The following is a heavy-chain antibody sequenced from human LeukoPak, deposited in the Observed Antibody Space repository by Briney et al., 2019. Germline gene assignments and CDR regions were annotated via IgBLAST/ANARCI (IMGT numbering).Heavy chain of an antibody. Sequence: PSQTLSLTCTVSGGSISSGSYYWRWIRQPAGKGLEWIGRIYTSGSTNYNPSLKSRVTISVDTSKNQFSLKLSSVTAADTAVYYCAGESPTLSDSSGYYFDYWGQGTLVTVSS. V-gene: IGHV4-61*02. CDR1: GGSISSGSYY. D-gene: IGHD3-22*01. CDR2: IYTSGST. CDR3: AGESPTLSDSSGYYFDY. J-gene: IGHJ4*02.